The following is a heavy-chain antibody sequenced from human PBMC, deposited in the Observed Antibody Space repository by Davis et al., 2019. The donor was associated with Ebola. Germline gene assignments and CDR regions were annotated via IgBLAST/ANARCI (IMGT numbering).Heavy chain of an antibody. J-gene: IGHJ4*02. CDR2: ISYDGSNK. D-gene: IGHD3-9*01. Sequence: GGSLRLSCGASGFTFDDYAMTWVRQAPGKGLEWVAVISYDGSNKYYADSVKGRFTISRDNSKNTLYLQMNSLRAEDTAVYYCARATILNYWGQGTLVTVSS. V-gene: IGHV3-30*04. CDR1: GFTFDDYA. CDR3: ARATILNY.